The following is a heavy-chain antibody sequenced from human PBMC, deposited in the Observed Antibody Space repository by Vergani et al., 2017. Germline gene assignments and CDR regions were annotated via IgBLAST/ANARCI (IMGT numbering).Heavy chain of an antibody. V-gene: IGHV3-30-3*01. CDR2: ISYDGSNK. CDR3: AKGGWNYWFDS. CDR1: GFTFSSYA. D-gene: IGHD1-1*01. J-gene: IGHJ5*01. Sequence: QVQVVESGGGVVQPGRSLRLSCAASGFTFSSYAMHWVRQAPGKGLEWVAVISYDGSNKYYADSVKGRFTISRDNSKNTLYLQMNSLRAEDTAIYYCAKGGWNYWFDSWGQGTLVIVS.